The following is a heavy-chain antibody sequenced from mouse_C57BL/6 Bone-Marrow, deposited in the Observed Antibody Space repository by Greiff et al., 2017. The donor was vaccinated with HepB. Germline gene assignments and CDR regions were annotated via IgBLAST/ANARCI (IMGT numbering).Heavy chain of an antibody. V-gene: IGHV10-1*01. Sequence: EVQLVESGGGLVQPKGSLKLSCAASGFSFNTYAMNWVRQAPGQGLEWVARIRSKSNNYATYYADSVKDRFTISRDDSESMLYLQMNTLKTEDTAMYYCVRQGVLRYFDVWGTGTTVTVSS. CDR3: VRQGVLRYFDV. CDR1: GFSFNTYA. J-gene: IGHJ1*03. D-gene: IGHD1-1*01. CDR2: IRSKSNNYAT.